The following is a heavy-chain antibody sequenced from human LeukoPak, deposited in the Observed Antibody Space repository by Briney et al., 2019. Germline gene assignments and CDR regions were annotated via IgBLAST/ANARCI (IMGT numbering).Heavy chain of an antibody. CDR2: IYYSGNT. D-gene: IGHD3-22*01. J-gene: IGHJ3*02. CDR1: GDSISGPY. CDR3: ARGERITMIVGAFDI. Sequence: SETLSLTRSVSGDSISGPYWGWVRAPPGEGLEWGWYIYYSGNTNYNPSLKSRVTISVDTSKNQFSLKLSSVTAADTAVYYCARGERITMIVGAFDIWGQGTMVTVSS. V-gene: IGHV4-59*11.